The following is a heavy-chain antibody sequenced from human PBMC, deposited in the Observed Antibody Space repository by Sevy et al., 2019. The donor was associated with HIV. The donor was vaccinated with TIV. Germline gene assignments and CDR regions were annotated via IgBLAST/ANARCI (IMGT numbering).Heavy chain of an antibody. CDR3: TRWSGSQSIFDY. J-gene: IGHJ4*02. Sequence: GGSLRLSCTASGFTFGDYAMSWVRQAPGKGLEWISFIKSNRYGGTTGNAASVKGRFTISKDDSKSIAYLQMNNLKTEDTAVYYCTRWSGSQSIFDYWGQGTLVTVSS. CDR1: GFTFGDYA. CDR2: IKSNRYGGTT. D-gene: IGHD1-26*01. V-gene: IGHV3-49*04.